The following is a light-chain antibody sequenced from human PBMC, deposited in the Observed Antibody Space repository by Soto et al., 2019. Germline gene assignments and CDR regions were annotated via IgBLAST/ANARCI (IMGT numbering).Light chain of an antibody. Sequence: AIQMTQSPSSLSASVGDIVTITFRASQDIINDLGWYQQKPGKAPKLLIYDASILESGVPSRFSGSGSGTEFTLTISSLQPDDFATYYCQQYNSYRTFGQGTKVDIK. CDR3: QQYNSYRT. CDR2: DAS. V-gene: IGKV1-13*02. CDR1: QDIIND. J-gene: IGKJ1*01.